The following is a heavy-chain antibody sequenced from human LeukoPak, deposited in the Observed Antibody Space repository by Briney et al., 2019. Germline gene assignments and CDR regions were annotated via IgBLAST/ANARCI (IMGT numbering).Heavy chain of an antibody. J-gene: IGHJ6*02. Sequence: PSETLSLTCTVSGGSISSYYWSWIRQPPGKGLEWIGYIYYSGSTNYNPSLKSRVTISVDTSKNQFSLKLSSVTSADTAVYYCARVGGSNHYYYGMDVWGQETTVTVSS. CDR1: GGSISSYY. V-gene: IGHV4-59*01. D-gene: IGHD1-26*01. CDR3: ARVGGSNHYYYGMDV. CDR2: IYYSGST.